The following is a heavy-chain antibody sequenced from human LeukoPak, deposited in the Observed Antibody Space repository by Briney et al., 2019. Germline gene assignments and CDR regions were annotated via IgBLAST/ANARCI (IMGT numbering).Heavy chain of an antibody. J-gene: IGHJ4*02. V-gene: IGHV4-59*01. D-gene: IGHD4-17*01. Sequence: SETLSLTCTVSGGSIRSYYWSWIRQPPGKGLEWIGFIYYSGSTNYNPSLKSRVTISVDTSKNQFSLKLSSVTAADTAVYYCASYGDYLFDYWGQGTLVTVSS. CDR1: GGSIRSYY. CDR2: IYYSGST. CDR3: ASYGDYLFDY.